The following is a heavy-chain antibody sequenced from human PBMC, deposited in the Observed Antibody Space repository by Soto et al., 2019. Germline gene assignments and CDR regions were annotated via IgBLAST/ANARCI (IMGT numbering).Heavy chain of an antibody. V-gene: IGHV1-8*01. J-gene: IGHJ6*02. CDR3: ARGGYSQQLVPLSYGMDV. D-gene: IGHD6-13*01. CDR2: MNPNSGNT. CDR1: GYTFTSYD. Sequence: QVQLVQSGAEVKKPGASVKVSCKASGYTFTSYDINWVRQATGQVLEWMGWMNPNSGNTGYTQKFNGRVTMNRNTSISTAYMEKTSLRSEDTAVYYCARGGYSQQLVPLSYGMDVWGQGTTVKVSS.